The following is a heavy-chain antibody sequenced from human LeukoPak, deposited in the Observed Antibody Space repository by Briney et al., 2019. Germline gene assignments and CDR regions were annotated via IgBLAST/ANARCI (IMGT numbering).Heavy chain of an antibody. Sequence: SVKVSCKASGGTFSSYAISWVRQAPGQGLEWMGGIIPIFGTANYAQKFQGRVTITADKSTSTAYMELSSLRSEDTAVYYCARAGVRGVKFDYWGQGTLVTVSS. CDR3: ARAGVRGVKFDY. CDR2: IIPIFGTA. J-gene: IGHJ4*02. CDR1: GGTFSSYA. V-gene: IGHV1-69*06. D-gene: IGHD3-10*01.